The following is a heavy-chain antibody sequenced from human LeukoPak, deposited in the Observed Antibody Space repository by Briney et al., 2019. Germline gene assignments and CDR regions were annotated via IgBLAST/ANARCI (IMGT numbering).Heavy chain of an antibody. CDR3: ARAPHFFDTSGSRYYFDY. D-gene: IGHD3-22*01. CDR1: GGSIRSTTYY. CDR2: IYYSGNT. J-gene: IGHJ4*02. Sequence: SETLSLTCSVSGGSIRSTTYYWGWIRQPPGKGLEWIGSIYYSGNTYYSPSLMSRVTISVDTSKNQFSLILRSVTAADTAVYYCARAPHFFDTSGSRYYFDYWGQGALVTVSP. V-gene: IGHV4-39*07.